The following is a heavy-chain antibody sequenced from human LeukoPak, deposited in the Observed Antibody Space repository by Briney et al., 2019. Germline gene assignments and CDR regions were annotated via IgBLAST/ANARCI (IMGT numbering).Heavy chain of an antibody. D-gene: IGHD3-9*01. CDR3: ARSSLTGYYTVDY. Sequence: ASVKVSCKASGYTFTSYGISWVRQAPGQGLEWMGWISAYNGNTNYAQKLQGRVTMTRDTSISTAYMELSRLRSDDTAVYYCARSSLTGYYTVDYWGQGTLVTVSS. V-gene: IGHV1-18*01. J-gene: IGHJ4*02. CDR1: GYTFTSYG. CDR2: ISAYNGNT.